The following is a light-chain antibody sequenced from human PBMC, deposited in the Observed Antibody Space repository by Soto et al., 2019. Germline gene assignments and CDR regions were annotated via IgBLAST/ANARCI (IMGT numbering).Light chain of an antibody. J-gene: IGLJ3*02. V-gene: IGLV1-40*01. CDR1: SSNIGAGYD. CDR2: GNS. Sequence: QSVLTQPPSVSGALGQRVTISCTGSSSNIGAGYDVHWYQQLPGTAPKLLIYGNSNRPSGVPDRFSGSKSGTSASLAITGLQAEDEADYYCQSYDSSLSDAWVFGGGTKVTVL. CDR3: QSYDSSLSDAWV.